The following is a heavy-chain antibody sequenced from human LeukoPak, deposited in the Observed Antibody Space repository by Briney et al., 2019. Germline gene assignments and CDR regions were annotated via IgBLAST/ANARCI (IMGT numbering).Heavy chain of an antibody. D-gene: IGHD2-2*01. CDR3: ATTLYCTTTGCYPADFDY. J-gene: IGHJ4*02. V-gene: IGHV4-39*01. CDR1: GGSISSNNYY. CDR2: IYYSGST. Sequence: PSETLSLTCTVSGGSISSNNYYWGWIRQPPGKGLEWIGSIYYSGSTYYNPSLKSRVTISVDTSKNQFSLKLSSVTAADTAVYYCATTLYCTTTGCYPADFDYWGQGTLVTVSS.